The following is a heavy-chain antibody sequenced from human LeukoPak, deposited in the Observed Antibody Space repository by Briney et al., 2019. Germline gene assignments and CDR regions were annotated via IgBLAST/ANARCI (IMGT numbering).Heavy chain of an antibody. Sequence: GGSLRLSCAASGFTFDDYAMHWVRQAPGRGLEWVSLISWDGGSTYYADSVKGRFTISRDNSKNSLYLQMNSLRAEDTALYYCAKKGPGSGRIQLPDYWGQGTLVTVSS. CDR2: ISWDGGST. J-gene: IGHJ4*02. D-gene: IGHD5-18*01. V-gene: IGHV3-43D*04. CDR1: GFTFDDYA. CDR3: AKKGPGSGRIQLPDY.